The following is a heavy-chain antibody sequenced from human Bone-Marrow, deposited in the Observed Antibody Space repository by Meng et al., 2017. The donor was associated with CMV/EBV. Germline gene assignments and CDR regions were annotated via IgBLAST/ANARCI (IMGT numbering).Heavy chain of an antibody. V-gene: IGHV4-34*01. CDR1: GGSFSGYY. J-gene: IGHJ6*02. CDR2: INHSRST. Sequence: SETLSLTCAVYGGSFSGYYWSWIRQPPGKGLEWIGEINHSRSTNYNPSLKSRVTISVDTSKNQFSLKLSSVTAADTAVYYCARGDIWSGYYYYYYYYGMDVWGQATTVTVSS. CDR3: ARGDIWSGYYYYYYYYGMDV. D-gene: IGHD3-3*01.